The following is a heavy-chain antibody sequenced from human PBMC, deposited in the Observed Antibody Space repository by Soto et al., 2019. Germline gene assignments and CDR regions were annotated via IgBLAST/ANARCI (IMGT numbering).Heavy chain of an antibody. CDR2: ISRDGSVK. Sequence: QVQLVESGGGVVRPGTSLRLSCVASGFTFSTSGMHWVRQAPGKGLEWVAVISRDGSVKYYADSVKGRFTISRDTSKNTLYLQMISLRAEDTAVYYCAGEIASGYWGQGTLVTVSS. CDR3: AGEIASGY. J-gene: IGHJ4*02. D-gene: IGHD2-21*01. CDR1: GFTFSTSG. V-gene: IGHV3-30*03.